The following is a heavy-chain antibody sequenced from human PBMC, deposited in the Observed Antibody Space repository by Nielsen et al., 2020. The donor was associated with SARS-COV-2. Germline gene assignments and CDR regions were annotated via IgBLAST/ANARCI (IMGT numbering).Heavy chain of an antibody. CDR1: GFTFSSYS. CDR3: ARVYSSSSTLYYYYMDV. J-gene: IGHJ6*03. D-gene: IGHD6-6*01. CDR2: ISSSSSYI. Sequence: GESLKISCAASGFTFSSYSMNWVRQAPGKGLEWVSSISSSSSYIYYADSVKGRFTISRDNAKNSLYLQMNSLRAEDTAVYYCARVYSSSSTLYYYYMDVWGKGTTVTVSS. V-gene: IGHV3-21*01.